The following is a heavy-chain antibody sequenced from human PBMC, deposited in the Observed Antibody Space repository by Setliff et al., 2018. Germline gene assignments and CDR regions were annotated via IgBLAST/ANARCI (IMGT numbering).Heavy chain of an antibody. CDR2: INPGGLSS. J-gene: IGHJ4*02. CDR3: ARAGLAAAGRKGVFDH. CDR1: GYSFTSHY. V-gene: IGHV1-46*01. Sequence: ASVKVSCKTSGYSFTSHYMHWVRQAPGQGLEWMGIINPGGLSSSSTQKFEGRVTMTRDTSTSTVYMELNSLTSDDTAVYYCARAGLAAAGRKGVFDHWGQGALVTVSS. D-gene: IGHD6-25*01.